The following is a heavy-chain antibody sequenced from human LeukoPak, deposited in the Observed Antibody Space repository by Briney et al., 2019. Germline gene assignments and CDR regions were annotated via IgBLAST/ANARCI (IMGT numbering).Heavy chain of an antibody. CDR1: GFTFSSYA. Sequence: GGSPRLSCAASGFTFSSYAMSWVRQAPGKGLEWVSAISGSGGSTYYADSVKGRFTISRDNSKNTLYLQMNSLRAEDTAVYYCAKSITMIVVVKGYFDYWGQGTLVTVSS. CDR3: AKSITMIVVVKGYFDY. D-gene: IGHD3-22*01. J-gene: IGHJ4*02. CDR2: ISGSGGST. V-gene: IGHV3-23*01.